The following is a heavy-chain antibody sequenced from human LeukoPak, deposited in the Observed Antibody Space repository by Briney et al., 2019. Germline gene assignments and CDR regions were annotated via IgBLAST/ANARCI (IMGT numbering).Heavy chain of an antibody. CDR3: ATLGGSSSWSYDY. V-gene: IGHV4-34*01. D-gene: IGHD6-13*01. CDR2: INHSGST. CDR1: GGSFSCYY. J-gene: IGHJ4*02. Sequence: SETLSLTCAVYGGSFSCYYWSWIRQPPGKGLEWIGEINHSGSTNYNPSLKSRVTISVDTSKNQFSLKLSSVTAADTAVYYCATLGGSSSWSYDYWGQGTLVTVSS.